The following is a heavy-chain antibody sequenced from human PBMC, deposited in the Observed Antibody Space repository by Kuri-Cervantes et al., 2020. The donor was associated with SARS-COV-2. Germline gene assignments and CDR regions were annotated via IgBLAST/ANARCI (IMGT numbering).Heavy chain of an antibody. D-gene: IGHD3-10*01. CDR2: INPNSGGT. V-gene: IGHV1-2*02. CDR3: ARDLWSVVRGVIARWFDP. CDR1: GCTFSSYA. Sequence: ASVKVSCKASGCTFSSYAISWVRQAPGQGLEWMGWINPNSGGTNYEQKFQGRVTMTRDTSISTAYMELSRLRSDDTAVYYCARDLWSVVRGVIARWFDPWGQGTLVTVSS. J-gene: IGHJ5*02.